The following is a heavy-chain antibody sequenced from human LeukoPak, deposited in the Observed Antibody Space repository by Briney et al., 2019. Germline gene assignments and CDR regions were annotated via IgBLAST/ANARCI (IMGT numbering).Heavy chain of an antibody. CDR1: GFNFANHA. CDR2: ISGGGDIT. D-gene: IGHD2-21*02. J-gene: IGHJ4*02. V-gene: IGHV3-23*01. CDR3: VREDTPATANY. Sequence: GSLRLSCAAPGFNFANHAMSWVRQTPGKGLEWVSAISGGGDITYYADSVTGRFTFSRDNSKDTLFLQMHSLRPGDTAVYYCVREDTPATANYWGQGTLVTISS.